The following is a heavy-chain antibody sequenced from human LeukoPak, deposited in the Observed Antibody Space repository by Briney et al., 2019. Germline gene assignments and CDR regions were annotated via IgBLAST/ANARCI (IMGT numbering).Heavy chain of an antibody. CDR3: AREVDCSSTSCFHLNWFDP. J-gene: IGHJ5*02. CDR2: IIPIFGTA. D-gene: IGHD2-2*01. Sequence: PVTVSCKASGGTFSSYAISWVRQAPGQGLEWMGGIIPIFGTANYAQKFQGRVTITADESASTAYMELSSLRSEDTAVYYCAREVDCSSTSCFHLNWFDPWGQGTLVTVSS. V-gene: IGHV1-69*13. CDR1: GGTFSSYA.